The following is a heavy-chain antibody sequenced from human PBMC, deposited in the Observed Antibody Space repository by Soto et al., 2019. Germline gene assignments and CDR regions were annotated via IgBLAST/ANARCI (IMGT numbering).Heavy chain of an antibody. CDR2: IYYSGST. Sequence: ETLSLTCTVSGGSISSYYWSWIRQPPGKGLEWIGYIYYSGSTNYNPSLKSRVTISVDTSKNQFSLKLSSVTAADTAVYYCARDDSSGLSDWFDPWGQGTLVTVSS. CDR3: ARDDSSGLSDWFDP. V-gene: IGHV4-59*01. CDR1: GGSISSYY. J-gene: IGHJ5*02. D-gene: IGHD6-19*01.